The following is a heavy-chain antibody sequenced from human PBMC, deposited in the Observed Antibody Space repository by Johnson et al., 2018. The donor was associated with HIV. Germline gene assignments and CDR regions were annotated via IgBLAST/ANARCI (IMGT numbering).Heavy chain of an antibody. CDR3: ARDGSTIGEDCFDAFDI. J-gene: IGHJ3*02. V-gene: IGHV3-66*01. Sequence: VHLVESGGGLVQPGGSLRLSCAASGFTVSSYYMTWVRQAPGKGLEWVSGLFSGGSPSYSDYAKGGFIISSDKNKNYMYLQMNNLRADDTAVYYCARDGSTIGEDCFDAFDIWGQGTMVTVSS. D-gene: IGHD2-2*01. CDR2: LFSGGSP. CDR1: GFTVSSYY.